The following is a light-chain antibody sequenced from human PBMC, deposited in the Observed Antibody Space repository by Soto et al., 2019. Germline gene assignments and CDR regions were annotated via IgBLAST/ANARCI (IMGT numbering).Light chain of an antibody. J-gene: IGKJ4*01. Sequence: EIVMTQSPATLSVSPGERAALSCRASQSVSSYLAWYQQKPGQAPRLLIYDASNRATGIPARFSGSGSGTDFTLTISSLEPEDFAVYYCQQRSNWLFGGGTKVDI. CDR1: QSVSSY. V-gene: IGKV3-11*01. CDR2: DAS. CDR3: QQRSNWL.